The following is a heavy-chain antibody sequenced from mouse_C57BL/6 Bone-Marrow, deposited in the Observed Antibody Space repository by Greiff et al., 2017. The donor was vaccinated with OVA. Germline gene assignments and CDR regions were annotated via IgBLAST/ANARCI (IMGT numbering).Heavy chain of an antibody. CDR1: GYTFTSYW. CDR3: AILLRRWGSAY. CDR2: IPPSDSDT. Sequence: QVQLKQPGAELVKPGASVKVSCKASGYTFTSYWMYWVKQRPGQGLEWIGRIPPSDSDTNYNPKLKGKATLTVDKAASTADLQLSSLTSEDAAVYYCAILLRRWGSAYWGQGTLVTVSA. D-gene: IGHD1-2*01. V-gene: IGHV1-74*01. J-gene: IGHJ3*01.